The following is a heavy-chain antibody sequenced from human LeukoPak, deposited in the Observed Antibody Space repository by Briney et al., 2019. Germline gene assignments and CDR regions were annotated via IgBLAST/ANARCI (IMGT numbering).Heavy chain of an antibody. Sequence: GGSLRLSCSASGFIFDSYAMHWGRQAPGKGLEWVAITSSDGRNKYHIESVKGRFIISRDDSKNTVSLPMHSMRPDDTAVSYCARALTPVVRGVIKLHYYYGMDVWGQGTTVTVSS. D-gene: IGHD3-10*01. CDR1: GFIFDSYA. CDR3: ARALTPVVRGVIKLHYYYGMDV. V-gene: IGHV3-30*03. CDR2: TSSDGRNK. J-gene: IGHJ6*02.